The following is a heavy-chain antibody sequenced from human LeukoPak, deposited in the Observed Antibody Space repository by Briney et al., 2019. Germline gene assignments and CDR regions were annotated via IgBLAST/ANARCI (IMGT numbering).Heavy chain of an antibody. CDR1: GGTFSSYA. V-gene: IGHV1-69*05. Sequence: SVKVSCKASGGTFSSYAISWVRQAPGQGLEWMGGIIPIFGTANYAQKLQGRVAMTTDTSTSTAYMELRSLRSDDTAVYYCARAGPNPVYYGMDVWGQGTTVTVSS. J-gene: IGHJ6*02. D-gene: IGHD4/OR15-4a*01. CDR3: ARAGPNPVYYGMDV. CDR2: IIPIFGTA.